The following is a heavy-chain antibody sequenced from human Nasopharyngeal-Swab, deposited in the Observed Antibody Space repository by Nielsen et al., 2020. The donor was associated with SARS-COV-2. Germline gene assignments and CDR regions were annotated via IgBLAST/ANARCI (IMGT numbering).Heavy chain of an antibody. D-gene: IGHD4-17*01. V-gene: IGHV3-30*04. CDR3: ARENDYADEYYFDY. J-gene: IGHJ4*02. CDR1: GFLFRSYA. CDR2: ISYDGSNK. Sequence: GESLKISCAASGFLFRSYAMHWVRQAPGKGLEWVAVISYDGSNKYYADSVKGRFTISRDNSKNTLYLQMNSLRAEDTAVYYCARENDYADEYYFDYWGQGTLVTVSS.